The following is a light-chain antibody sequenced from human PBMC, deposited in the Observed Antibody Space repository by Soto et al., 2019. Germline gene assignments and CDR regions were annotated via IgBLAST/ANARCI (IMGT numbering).Light chain of an antibody. CDR3: QHYYSTPPT. CDR1: QSVLYSPNNKNY. V-gene: IGKV4-1*01. J-gene: IGKJ1*01. CDR2: WAS. Sequence: DIVMTQSPDSLAVSLGERATINCKSSQSVLYSPNNKNYLAWYQQKPGQPPKLLIYWASTRESGVPDRFSSSGSGTDFTLTISSLQAEDVAVYYCQHYYSTPPTYGQGTKVEIK.